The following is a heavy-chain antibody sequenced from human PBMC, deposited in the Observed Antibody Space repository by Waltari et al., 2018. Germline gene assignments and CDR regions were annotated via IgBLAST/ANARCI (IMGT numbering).Heavy chain of an antibody. CDR2: VWFDGSNQ. CDR3: AKDSLFRVTTFGYMDV. J-gene: IGHJ6*03. CDR1: GFTFNDHG. V-gene: IGHV3-30*02. Sequence: QVQLVESGGGVVQPGGSLRLSCAASGFTFNDHGMQWVRQAPGKGLEWVAFVWFDGSNQYYADSVKGRFTISRDNSKNTLYLQMNSLRPEDTAVYYCAKDSLFRVTTFGYMDVWGKGTTVTVSS. D-gene: IGHD3-16*01.